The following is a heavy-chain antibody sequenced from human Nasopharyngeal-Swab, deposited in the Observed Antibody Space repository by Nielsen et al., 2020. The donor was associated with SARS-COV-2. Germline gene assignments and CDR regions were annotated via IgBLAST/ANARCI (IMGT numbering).Heavy chain of an antibody. J-gene: IGHJ6*02. CDR1: GGSISSSSYY. CDR3: ARDNTYCGGDCYGMDV. CDR2: IYYSGST. V-gene: IGHV4-39*07. D-gene: IGHD2-21*01. Sequence: SETLSLTCTVSGGSISSSSYYWGWIRQPPGKGLEWIGSIYYSGSTYYNPSLKSRVTISVDTSKNQFSLKLSSVTAADTAVYYCARDNTYCGGDCYGMDVWGQGTTVTVSS.